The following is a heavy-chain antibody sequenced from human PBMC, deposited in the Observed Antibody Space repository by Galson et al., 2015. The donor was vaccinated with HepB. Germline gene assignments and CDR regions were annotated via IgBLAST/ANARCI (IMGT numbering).Heavy chain of an antibody. J-gene: IGHJ4*02. CDR1: GFTFSTHA. V-gene: IGHV3-23*01. Sequence: SLRLSCAASGFTFSTHAMSWVRQSPERGLEWISSISDDGAHIYNADSVKGRFSISRDNSKEMLFLEMNSLRVEDTAVYYCVRSPEWGQGTRVTVSS. CDR2: ISDDGAHI. CDR3: VRSPE.